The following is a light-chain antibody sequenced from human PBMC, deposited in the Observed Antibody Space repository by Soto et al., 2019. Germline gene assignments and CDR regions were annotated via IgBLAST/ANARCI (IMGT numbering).Light chain of an antibody. CDR2: DAS. CDR1: QSVNRY. Sequence: EIVLTQSPATLSLSPCERATLSCWASQSVNRYLVWYQQKPGQAPRLLMYDASKRATGIPARFSGSGSGTDFTLTISSLEPEDFAVYYCQQRSNWPPTFGQGTRLEIK. CDR3: QQRSNWPPT. V-gene: IGKV3-11*01. J-gene: IGKJ5*01.